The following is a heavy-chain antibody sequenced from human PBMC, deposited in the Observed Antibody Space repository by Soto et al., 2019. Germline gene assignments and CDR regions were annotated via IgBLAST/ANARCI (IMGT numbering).Heavy chain of an antibody. V-gene: IGHV3-33*08. Sequence: QVRLVESGGGVVQPGRSLRLSCAASGFTFRNFGFHWVRQAPGKGLEREALDWYDGTNKYYAESLKGRVSISRDNSKNTLYLEMKGLRAEDTAVYYCARDGDIEGGPPPKNYAMDVWGQGTTVSVSS. D-gene: IGHD5-12*01. CDR2: DWYDGTNK. CDR1: GFTFRNFG. CDR3: ARDGDIEGGPPPKNYAMDV. J-gene: IGHJ6*02.